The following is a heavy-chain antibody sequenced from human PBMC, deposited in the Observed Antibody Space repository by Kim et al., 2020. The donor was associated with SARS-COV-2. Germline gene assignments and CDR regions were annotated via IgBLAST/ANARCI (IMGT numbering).Heavy chain of an antibody. Sequence: GGSLRLSCVASGFTFRSFSMNWVRQAPGKGLEWVSSITSSSSYKNYADSVKGRFTVSRDNAKNSLYLQMNSLRAEDTAVYYCARGVLSYGDSNPHFDYWGQGTLVTVSS. D-gene: IGHD4-17*01. CDR3: ARGVLSYGDSNPHFDY. J-gene: IGHJ4*02. CDR1: GFTFRSFS. V-gene: IGHV3-21*01. CDR2: ITSSSSYK.